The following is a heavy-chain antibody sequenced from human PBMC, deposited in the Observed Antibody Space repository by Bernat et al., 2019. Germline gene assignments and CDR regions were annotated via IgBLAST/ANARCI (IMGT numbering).Heavy chain of an antibody. CDR3: ARADGNSFWFDP. D-gene: IGHD4-23*01. CDR1: GFTFSSYA. J-gene: IGHJ5*02. V-gene: IGHV3-23*04. Sequence: EVQLVESGGGLVQPGGSLRLSCAASGFTFSSYAMTWVRQAPGKGLEWVSVISGSGGNTYYADSVKGRFTISRDNSKNTLYLQMNSLRAEDTAVYYCARADGNSFWFDPWGQGTLVTVSS. CDR2: ISGSGGNT.